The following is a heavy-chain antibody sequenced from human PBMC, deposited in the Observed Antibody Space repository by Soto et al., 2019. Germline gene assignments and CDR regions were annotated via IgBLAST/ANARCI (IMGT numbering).Heavy chain of an antibody. D-gene: IGHD2-8*01. CDR2: IYYSGST. V-gene: IGHV4-39*01. Sequence: PSETLSLTCTVSGGSISSSSYYWGWIRQPPGKGLEWIGSIYYSGSTYYNPSLKSRVTISVDTSKNQFSLKLSSVTAADTAVYYCARYDRYCTNGVCYTGFTHPRQPFDYWGQGNLVTVSS. CDR1: GGSISSSSYY. CDR3: ARYDRYCTNGVCYTGFTHPRQPFDY. J-gene: IGHJ4*02.